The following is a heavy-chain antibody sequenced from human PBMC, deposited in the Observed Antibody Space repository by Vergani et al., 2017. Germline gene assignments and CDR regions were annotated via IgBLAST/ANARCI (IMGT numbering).Heavy chain of an antibody. V-gene: IGHV3-23*01. J-gene: IGHJ4*02. CDR1: GFTFSACP. CDR2: ISARYPST. Sequence: EVQLLQSGGGVIQPGGSVRLSCAASGFTFSACPMTWVRQAPGKGLEWVSAISARYPSTYYADSVKGRFTISRDNSKTMLFLQMNILRTEDTAIYYCAKQYFVSGNYLFDYWGQGTLVTVSS. D-gene: IGHD3-10*01. CDR3: AKQYFVSGNYLFDY.